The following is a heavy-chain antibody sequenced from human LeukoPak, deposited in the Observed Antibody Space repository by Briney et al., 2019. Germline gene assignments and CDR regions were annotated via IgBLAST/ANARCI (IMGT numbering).Heavy chain of an antibody. J-gene: IGHJ5*02. V-gene: IGHV1-18*01. Sequence: ASVKVSCKASGCTFNSYGISRVRQAPGQGLEWMGWISAYNGNTNYARKLQGRVTMTTDTSTSTAYMELRSPRSDDTAVYYCARSPDYDSRGYYLNWFDPWGQGTLVTVSS. CDR3: ARSPDYDSRGYYLNWFDP. CDR1: GCTFNSYG. D-gene: IGHD3-22*01. CDR2: ISAYNGNT.